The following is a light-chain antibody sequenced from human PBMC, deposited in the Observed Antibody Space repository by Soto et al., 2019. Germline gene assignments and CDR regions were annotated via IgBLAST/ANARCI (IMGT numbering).Light chain of an antibody. Sequence: DIQMTQSPSTLSASVGDRVTITCRASQSISSWLAWYQQKPGKAPKLLIYKASSLESGVPSRLSGSGSGTEFTPTISRLQPDDFATYYCQQYNSYSTFGQGTKVEIK. CDR3: QQYNSYST. V-gene: IGKV1-5*03. CDR2: KAS. J-gene: IGKJ1*01. CDR1: QSISSW.